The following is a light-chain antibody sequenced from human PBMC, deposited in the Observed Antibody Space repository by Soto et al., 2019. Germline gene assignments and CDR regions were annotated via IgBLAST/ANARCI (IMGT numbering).Light chain of an antibody. CDR2: AAS. V-gene: IGKV3D-20*01. CDR3: QQYDRSPFT. CDR1: QSVSRNF. Sequence: EIVLTQSPATLSLSPEERATLSCGASQSVSRNFLAWYQQKPGLAPSLVMYAASTRATGIPDRFSGSGSGTDFTPTISRLEPEDFAVYYCQQYDRSPFTFGPGTKVDI. J-gene: IGKJ3*01.